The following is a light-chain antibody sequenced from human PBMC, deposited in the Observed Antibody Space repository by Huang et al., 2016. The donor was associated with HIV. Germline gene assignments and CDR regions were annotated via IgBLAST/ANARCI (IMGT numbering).Light chain of an antibody. CDR2: EAS. CDR1: QSVSSY. CDR3: QQRSNWPPLT. J-gene: IGKJ4*01. V-gene: IGKV3-11*01. Sequence: EIVLTQSPATLSLSPGERATLSCRASQSVSSYLAWYKQRPGQAPRLLIYEASNRATGIPARFSGSGSGTDFTLTISSLEPEDFAVYYCQQRSNWPPLTFGGGTKVEIK.